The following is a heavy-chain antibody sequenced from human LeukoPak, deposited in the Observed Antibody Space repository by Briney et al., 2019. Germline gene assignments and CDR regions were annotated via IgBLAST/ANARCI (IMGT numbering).Heavy chain of an antibody. D-gene: IGHD3-10*01. CDR2: IIPIFGTA. CDR1: GGTFSSYA. V-gene: IGHV1-69*13. J-gene: IGHJ5*02. Sequence: ASVKVSCKASGGTFSSYAISWVRQAPGQGLEWMGGIIPIFGTANYAQKFQGRVTITAGESTSTAYMELSSLRSEDTAVYYCANSSGSYYWFDPWGQGTLVTVSS. CDR3: ANSSGSYYWFDP.